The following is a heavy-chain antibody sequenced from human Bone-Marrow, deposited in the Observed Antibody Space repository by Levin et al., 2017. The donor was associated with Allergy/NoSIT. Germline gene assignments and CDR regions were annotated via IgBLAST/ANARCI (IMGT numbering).Heavy chain of an antibody. CDR3: ARGRTVGSLHDY. Sequence: PGGSLRLSCTVSGGSIRTYYWNWIRQVPGKGLEWIGYIYDSGITNYNPSLKSRITISVDTSKNQFSLKLTSVTAADTAVYYCARGRTVGSLHDYWGQGTLVTVSS. CDR2: IYDSGIT. D-gene: IGHD3/OR15-3a*01. V-gene: IGHV4-59*01. J-gene: IGHJ4*02. CDR1: GGSIRTYY.